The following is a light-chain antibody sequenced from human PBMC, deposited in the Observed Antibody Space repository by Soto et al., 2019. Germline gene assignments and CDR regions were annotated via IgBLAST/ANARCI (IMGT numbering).Light chain of an antibody. CDR3: QVWDSSSEHVV. CDR2: DDS. Sequence: SYELTQPPSVSVAPGQTARITCGGNNIGSKSVHWYQQKPGQAPMLVVYDDSDRPSGNPERFSGSNSGNTATLTISRVEAGDEADYYCQVWDSSSEHVVFGGGTKVTVL. V-gene: IGLV3-21*02. J-gene: IGLJ2*01. CDR1: NIGSKS.